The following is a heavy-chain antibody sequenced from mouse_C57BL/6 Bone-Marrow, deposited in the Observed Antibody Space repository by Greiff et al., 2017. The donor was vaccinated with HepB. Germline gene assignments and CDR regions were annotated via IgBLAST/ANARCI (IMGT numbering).Heavy chain of an antibody. CDR1: GFTFTDYY. V-gene: IGHV7-3*01. CDR2: IRNKANGYTT. D-gene: IGHD1-1*01. J-gene: IGHJ1*03. CDR3: ARYGLRYFYWYFDV. Sequence: EVQVVESGGGLVQPGGSLSLSCAASGFTFTDYYMSWVRQPPGKALEWLGFIRNKANGYTTEYSASVKGRFTISRDNSQSILYLQMNALRAEDSATYYCARYGLRYFYWYFDVWGTGTTVTVSS.